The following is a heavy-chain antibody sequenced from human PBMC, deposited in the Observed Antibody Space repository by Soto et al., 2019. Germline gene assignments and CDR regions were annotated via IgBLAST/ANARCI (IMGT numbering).Heavy chain of an antibody. Sequence: GASVKVSCKASGYTFTSYYMHWVRQAPGQGLEWMGIINPSGGSTSYAQKFQGRVTMTRDTSTSTVYMELSSLRSEDTAVYYCARDQGTGDKAVDPHAAFDYWGQGTLVTVSS. J-gene: IGHJ4*02. CDR1: GYTFTSYY. D-gene: IGHD7-27*01. CDR3: ARDQGTGDKAVDPHAAFDY. CDR2: INPSGGST. V-gene: IGHV1-46*01.